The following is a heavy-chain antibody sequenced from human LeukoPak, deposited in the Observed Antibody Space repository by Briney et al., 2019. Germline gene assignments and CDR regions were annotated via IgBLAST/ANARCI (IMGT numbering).Heavy chain of an antibody. V-gene: IGHV3-23*01. D-gene: IGHD3-3*01. Sequence: GGSLTLSCAASGFTFSSYAMSWVRQAPGKGLEWVSAISGSGGSTYYADSVKGRFTISRDNSKNTLYLQMNSLRAEDTAVYYCAKALTIPYYYYGMDVWGQGTTVTVSS. CDR1: GFTFSSYA. CDR2: ISGSGGST. J-gene: IGHJ6*02. CDR3: AKALTIPYYYYGMDV.